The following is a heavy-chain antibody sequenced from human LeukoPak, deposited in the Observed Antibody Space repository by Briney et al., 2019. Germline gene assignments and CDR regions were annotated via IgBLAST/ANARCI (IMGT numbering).Heavy chain of an antibody. CDR3: ARRGGSKIDY. CDR2: VYYSGNT. D-gene: IGHD3-3*01. V-gene: IGHV4-39*01. J-gene: IGHJ4*02. CDR1: GGSISTSSYY. Sequence: SETPSLTCNVSGGSISTSSYYWGWVRQPPGRGPEWIGSVYYSGNTYYSPSLKSRVTISVDTSKNQFSLKLSAVTAADTAVYYCARRGGSKIDYWGQGTLVTVSS.